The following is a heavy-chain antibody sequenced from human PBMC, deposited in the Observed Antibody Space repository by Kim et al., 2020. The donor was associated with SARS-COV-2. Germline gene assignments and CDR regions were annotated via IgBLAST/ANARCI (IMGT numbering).Heavy chain of an antibody. CDR3: ASLGYSGYDLGTWSPGPHY. CDR1: GFTFSSYS. J-gene: IGHJ4*02. V-gene: IGHV3-21*01. CDR2: ISSSSSYI. Sequence: GGSLRLSCAASGFTFSSYSMNWVRQAPGKGLEWVSSISSSSSYIYYADSVKGRFTISRDNAKNSLYLQMNSLRAEDTAVYYCASLGYSGYDLGTWSPGPHYWGQGTLVTVSS. D-gene: IGHD5-12*01.